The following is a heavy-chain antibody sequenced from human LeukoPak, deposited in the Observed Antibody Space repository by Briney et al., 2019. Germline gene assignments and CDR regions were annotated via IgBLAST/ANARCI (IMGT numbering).Heavy chain of an antibody. Sequence: GGSLRLSCAASGFTFSSYGMHWLRQAPGKGLEWVSYISTSGSTIYYADSVKGRFTVSRDTAKNPLYLQMNSLRAEDTAVYYCARETDSTLFDYWGQGALVTVSS. D-gene: IGHD2-2*01. V-gene: IGHV3-48*04. J-gene: IGHJ4*02. CDR1: GFTFSSYG. CDR3: ARETDSTLFDY. CDR2: ISTSGSTI.